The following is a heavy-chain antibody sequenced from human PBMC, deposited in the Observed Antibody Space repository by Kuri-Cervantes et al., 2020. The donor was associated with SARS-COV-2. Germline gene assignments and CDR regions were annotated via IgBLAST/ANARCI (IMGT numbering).Heavy chain of an antibody. CDR2: ISANNGNT. Sequence: ASVKVSCKASGYTFTGYYMHWVQQAPGQGLEWMGWISANNGNTNYAQKLQGRVTMATDTSTSTAYMELKSLRSDDTAVYYCARDRDYYDSGGYWGQGTLVTVSS. J-gene: IGHJ4*02. CDR1: GYTFTGYY. CDR3: ARDRDYYDSGGY. V-gene: IGHV1-18*04. D-gene: IGHD3-22*01.